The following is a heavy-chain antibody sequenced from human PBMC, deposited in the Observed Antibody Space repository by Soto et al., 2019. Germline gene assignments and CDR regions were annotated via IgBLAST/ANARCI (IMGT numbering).Heavy chain of an antibody. V-gene: IGHV3-23*01. CDR2: ISGSDGST. CDR3: ARRSSSWYFDY. Sequence: GGSLRLSCAASGFTFSSYAMNWVRQAPGKGLEWVSVISGSDGSTYYADSVMGRFTISRDNSKNTLNLQMNSLRAEDTAVYYCARRSSSWYFDYWGQGTLVTVSS. D-gene: IGHD6-13*01. J-gene: IGHJ4*02. CDR1: GFTFSSYA.